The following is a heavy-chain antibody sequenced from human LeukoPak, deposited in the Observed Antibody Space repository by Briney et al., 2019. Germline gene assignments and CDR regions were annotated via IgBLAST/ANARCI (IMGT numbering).Heavy chain of an antibody. CDR3: ARGGYCSAGSCPPDGY. J-gene: IGHJ4*02. V-gene: IGHV3-11*05. CDR1: GFTVSSNY. CDR2: ISSRSTYT. D-gene: IGHD2-15*01. Sequence: PGGSLRLSCAASGFTVSSNYMSWIRQAPGKGLEWVSYISSRSTYTNYADSVKGRFTISRDNAKNSLYLQMNGLRAEDTAVYYCARGGYCSAGSCPPDGYWGQGTLVTVSS.